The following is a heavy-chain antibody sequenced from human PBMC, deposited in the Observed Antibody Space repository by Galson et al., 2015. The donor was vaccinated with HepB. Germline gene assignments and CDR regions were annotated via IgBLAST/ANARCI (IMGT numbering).Heavy chain of an antibody. Sequence: LRLSCAASKFSFSDYAMSWVRQAPGKGLEWLSFISGSGISTYYANSVKGRFTISRDNSNNMLYLQMNSLRAEDTAVYYCAKDQNCTKSVCYIYFYNGMDVWGQGATVTVSS. CDR3: AKDQNCTKSVCYIYFYNGMDV. CDR2: ISGSGIST. D-gene: IGHD2-8*01. V-gene: IGHV3-23*01. CDR1: KFSFSDYA. J-gene: IGHJ6*02.